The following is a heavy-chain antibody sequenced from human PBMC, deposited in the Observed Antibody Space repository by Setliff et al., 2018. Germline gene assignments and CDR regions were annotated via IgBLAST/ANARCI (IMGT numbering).Heavy chain of an antibody. CDR1: GGSFTDYY. D-gene: IGHD2-8*01. J-gene: IGHJ3*02. V-gene: IGHV4-34*01. CDR3: ARGECTNDVCYESDAFDI. Sequence: PSETLSLTCAVYGGSFTDYYWSWIRQPPGMGLGWIGEISHSGSTNYNPSLESRVSISLDTSKNQFSLRLTSVTAADTAVYYCARGECTNDVCYESDAFDIWGQGTMVTVSS. CDR2: ISHSGST.